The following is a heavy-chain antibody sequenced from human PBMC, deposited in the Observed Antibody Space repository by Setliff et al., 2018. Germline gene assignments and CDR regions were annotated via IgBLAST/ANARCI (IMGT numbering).Heavy chain of an antibody. V-gene: IGHV3-21*06. D-gene: IGHD3-10*01. CDR1: GFSLNSFR. CDR2: ISSTGNTV. J-gene: IGHJ6*02. CDR3: ARDGVFYAVDF. Sequence: GGSLRLSCAASGFSLNSFRMTWIRQPPGKGLEWVSSISSTGNTVYYADSVRGRFTISRDNAKNSLYLQMNSLRAEDSAVYYCARDGVFYAVDFWGQGTTVTVSS.